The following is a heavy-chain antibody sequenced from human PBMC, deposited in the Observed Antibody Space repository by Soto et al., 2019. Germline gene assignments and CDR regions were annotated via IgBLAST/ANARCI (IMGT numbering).Heavy chain of an antibody. Sequence: GESLKISCRGSGYSFTSYWIGWVRQMPGKGLEWMGIIYPGDSDTRYSPSFQGQVTISADKSISTAYLQWSSLKASDTAMYYCARHGSIEYSSSVGYYYGMDVWGQGTTVTVSS. CDR1: GYSFTSYW. D-gene: IGHD6-6*01. CDR3: ARHGSIEYSSSVGYYYGMDV. CDR2: IYPGDSDT. J-gene: IGHJ6*02. V-gene: IGHV5-51*01.